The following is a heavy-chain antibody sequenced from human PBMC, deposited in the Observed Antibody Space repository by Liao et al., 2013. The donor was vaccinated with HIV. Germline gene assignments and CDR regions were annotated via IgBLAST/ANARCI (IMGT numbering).Heavy chain of an antibody. CDR3: ARGRRYYYGSGRLNYYMDV. CDR2: VNHSGST. Sequence: QVQLQQWGAGLLKPSETLSLTCAVYGGSFSGYYWSWIRQPPREGAWSGLGKVNHSGSTNYNPSLKSRVTISVDTSKNQFSLKLSSVTAADTAVYYCARGRRYYYGSGRLNYYMDVWGKGPRSPSP. CDR1: GGSFSGYY. D-gene: IGHD3-10*01. V-gene: IGHV4-34*01. J-gene: IGHJ6*03.